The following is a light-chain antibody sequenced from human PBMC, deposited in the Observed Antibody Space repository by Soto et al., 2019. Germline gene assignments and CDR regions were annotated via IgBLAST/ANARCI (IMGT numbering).Light chain of an antibody. Sequence: DIQMPQSPSTLSASVGDRVTITCRASQSISSWLAWYQQKPGKAPKLLIYKASSLESGVPSSFSGSGSGTEFTRAISSRQPEDFATSYCQQYNSYSWTFGQGTKVEIK. J-gene: IGKJ1*01. V-gene: IGKV1-5*03. CDR2: KAS. CDR1: QSISSW. CDR3: QQYNSYSWT.